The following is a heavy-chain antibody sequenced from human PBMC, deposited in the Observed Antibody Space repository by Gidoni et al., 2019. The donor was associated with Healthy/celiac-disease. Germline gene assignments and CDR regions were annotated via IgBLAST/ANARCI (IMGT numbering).Heavy chain of an antibody. CDR2: FIPIFGTA. CDR1: GGTFSSYA. V-gene: IGHV1-69*01. Sequence: QVQPVQSSAEVKKPGSSVKVSCKASGGTFSSYAISWVRQAPGQGLEWMGGFIPIFGTANYAKKFQGRVTITADEPTSKAYMELSSMGSEETAVYYCARGAWKAYGDDFDIWGQGTMVTVSS. CDR3: ARGAWKAYGDDFDI. D-gene: IGHD1-1*01. J-gene: IGHJ3*02.